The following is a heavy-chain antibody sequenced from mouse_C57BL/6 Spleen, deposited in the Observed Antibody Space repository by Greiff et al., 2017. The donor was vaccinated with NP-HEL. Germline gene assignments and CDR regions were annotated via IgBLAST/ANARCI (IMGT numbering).Heavy chain of an antibody. CDR2: IYPGSGNT. V-gene: IGHV1-76*01. CDR1: GYTFTDYY. J-gene: IGHJ2*01. D-gene: IGHD1-1*01. Sequence: VQLQQSGAELVRPGASVKLSCKASGYTFTDYYINWVKQRPGQGLEWIARIYPGSGNTYYNEKFKGKATLTAEKSSSTAYMQRSSLTSEDSAVYFCARGYGSQYYFDYWGQGTTLTVSS. CDR3: ARGYGSQYYFDY.